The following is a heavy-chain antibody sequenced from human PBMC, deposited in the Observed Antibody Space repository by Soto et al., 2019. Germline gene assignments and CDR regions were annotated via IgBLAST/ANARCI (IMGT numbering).Heavy chain of an antibody. CDR3: VIRRNTFWADGVDV. D-gene: IGHD7-27*01. CDR1: GFIFTDDY. CDR2: IMRNSGYI. Sequence: QVQLVESGGDLVNPGGSLRLSCAVSGFIFTDDYMSWIRQAPGKGLEWVSYIMRNSGYIYYANSVKGRFTISRDNAKNSVFLQMNSLGTEDTAVYYCVIRRNTFWADGVDVWGQGTTVTVSS. V-gene: IGHV3-11*01. J-gene: IGHJ6*02.